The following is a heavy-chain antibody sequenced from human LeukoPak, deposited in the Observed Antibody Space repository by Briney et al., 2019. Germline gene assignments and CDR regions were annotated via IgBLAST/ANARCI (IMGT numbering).Heavy chain of an antibody. D-gene: IGHD3-10*01. J-gene: IGHJ4*02. Sequence: GGSLRLSCAASGFTFSSYWMSWVRQAPGKGLEWVANIKQDGSEKYYVDSVKGRFTISRDNAKNSLYLQMNSLRVEDTAVYYCARDRYYGSGLFDYWGQGILVTVSS. CDR3: ARDRYYGSGLFDY. V-gene: IGHV3-7*01. CDR1: GFTFSSYW. CDR2: IKQDGSEK.